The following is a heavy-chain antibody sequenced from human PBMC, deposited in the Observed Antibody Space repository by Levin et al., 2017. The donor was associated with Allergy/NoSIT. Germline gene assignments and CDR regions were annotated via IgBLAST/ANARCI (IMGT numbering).Heavy chain of an antibody. CDR1: GFTFSDYY. CDR2: ISSSSSYT. V-gene: IGHV3-11*05. Sequence: GESLKISCAASGFTFSDYYMSWIRQAPGKGLEWVSYISSSSSYTNYADSVKGRFTISRDNARNSLYLQMNSLRAEDTAVYYCARDRGYSTNSHGEYYQHGGQGTLVTVSS. CDR3: ARDRGYSTNSHGEYYQH. D-gene: IGHD5-12*01. J-gene: IGHJ1*01.